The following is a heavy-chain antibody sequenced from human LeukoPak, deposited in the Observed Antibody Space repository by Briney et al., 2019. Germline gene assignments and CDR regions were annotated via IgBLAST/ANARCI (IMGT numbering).Heavy chain of an antibody. CDR1: GVSISTYH. J-gene: IGHJ5*02. CDR3: ARDRVSDGSDQLPP. CDR2: ISGSGST. Sequence: PSETLSLTCTVSGVSISTYHWTWIRQPAGKGLEWIGRISGSGSTIYNPSLKSRVTMSLDMSNNHFSLKMSSATAAESAVYCCARDRVSDGSDQLPPWGQGTLLIVSS. D-gene: IGHD3-10*01. V-gene: IGHV4-4*07.